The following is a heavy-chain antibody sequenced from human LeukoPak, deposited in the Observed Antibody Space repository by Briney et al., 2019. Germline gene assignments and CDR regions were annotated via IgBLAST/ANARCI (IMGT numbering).Heavy chain of an antibody. V-gene: IGHV4-59*08. J-gene: IGHJ4*02. CDR3: ARHLWFGEFALGY. Sequence: SETLSLTCTVSGGSISSYYRSWIRQPPGKGLEWIWYIYNSGSTKYNPSLKSRVPISVDPSKNQCSLKLSSVTAADTAVYYCARHLWFGEFALGYWGQGTLVTVSS. D-gene: IGHD3-10*01. CDR2: IYNSGST. CDR1: GGSISSYY.